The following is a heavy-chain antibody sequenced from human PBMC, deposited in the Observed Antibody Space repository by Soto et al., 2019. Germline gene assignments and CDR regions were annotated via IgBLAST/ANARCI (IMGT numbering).Heavy chain of an antibody. CDR2: IYHSGST. Sequence: QLQLQESGSGLVKPSQTLSLTCAVSGGSISSGGYSWSWIRQPPGKGLEWIGYIYHSGSTYYNPXLXIXATLSVDRSKNQFSLKLSSVTAADTAVSYCARVPLPWGQGTLVPVSS. V-gene: IGHV4-30-2*01. J-gene: IGHJ5*02. CDR3: ARVPLP. CDR1: GGSISSGGYS.